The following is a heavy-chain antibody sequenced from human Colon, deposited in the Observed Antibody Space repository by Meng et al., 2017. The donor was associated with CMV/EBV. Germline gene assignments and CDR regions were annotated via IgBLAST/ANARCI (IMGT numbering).Heavy chain of an antibody. V-gene: IGHV1-2*02. CDR3: ARGDAFDI. J-gene: IGHJ3*02. CDR2: INPSSGVT. CDR1: GYTFTAYY. Sequence: ASVKVSCKASGYTFTAYYIHWVRQAPGQRLEWMGWINPSSGVTNYAQMFQGRFTMTRDTSISTGYMELNILTSDDTAVYFCARGDAFDIWGQGTMVTVSS.